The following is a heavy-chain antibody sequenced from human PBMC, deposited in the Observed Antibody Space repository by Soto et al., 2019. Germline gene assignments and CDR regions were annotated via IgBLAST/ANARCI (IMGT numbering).Heavy chain of an antibody. CDR1: GFTFSSYA. CDR3: ARGGYGDYRGSDFDY. CDR2: ISDNGGSI. D-gene: IGHD4-17*01. V-gene: IGHV3-64*02. Sequence: PGGSLRLSCAASGFTFSSYAMHWVRQSPGKGLEYVSAISDNGGSIYYADSVKGRFFISRDNSKNTLYLQMGSVRAEDMAVYYCARGGYGDYRGSDFDYWGQGTLVTVSS. J-gene: IGHJ4*02.